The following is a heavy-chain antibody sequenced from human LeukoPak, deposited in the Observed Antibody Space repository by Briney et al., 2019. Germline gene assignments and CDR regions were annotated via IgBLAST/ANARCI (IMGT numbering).Heavy chain of an antibody. CDR2: TYYRSKWYN. CDR1: GDSVSSNSAA. CDR3: ARTVVEMATRSSLLDY. Sequence: SQTLSLTCAISGDSVSSNSAAWNWIRQSPSRGLEWLGRTYYRSKWYNDYAVPVKSRITINPDTSKNQFSLQLNSVTPEDTAVYYCARTVVEMATRSSLLDYWGQGTLVTVSS. V-gene: IGHV6-1*01. D-gene: IGHD5-24*01. J-gene: IGHJ4*02.